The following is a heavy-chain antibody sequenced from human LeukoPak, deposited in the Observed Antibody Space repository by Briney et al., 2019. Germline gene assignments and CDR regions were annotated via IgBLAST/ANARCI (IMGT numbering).Heavy chain of an antibody. V-gene: IGHV3-23*01. CDR2: IGSGADL. CDR1: GFAFGVHA. Sequence: GGSLRLSCVGSGFAFGVHAMSWVRQAPGKGPEWVATIGSGADLFYAESVKGRFSISRDDPRNTVWLQMNSLRAEDTALYYCAKDWTPHNRVYDCLDAWGQGTQVTVSS. J-gene: IGHJ5*02. CDR3: AKDWTPHNRVYDCLDA. D-gene: IGHD3-16*01.